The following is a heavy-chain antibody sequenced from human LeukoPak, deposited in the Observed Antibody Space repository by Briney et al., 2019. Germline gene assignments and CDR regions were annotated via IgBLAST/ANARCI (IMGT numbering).Heavy chain of an antibody. Sequence: GGSVQVSRKSSVGTFSSYAISGVRQAPGQGVEWMGRIIPILCIANFAQKFQGRVTITADTSTSTAYMELSSLRSEDTAVYYCARPRQDIVVVPDAMNRNYYYYYGMDVWGQGTTVTVSS. CDR2: IIPILCIA. D-gene: IGHD2-2*01. J-gene: IGHJ6*02. CDR3: ARPRQDIVVVPDAMNRNYYYYYGMDV. CDR1: VGTFSSYA. V-gene: IGHV1-69*04.